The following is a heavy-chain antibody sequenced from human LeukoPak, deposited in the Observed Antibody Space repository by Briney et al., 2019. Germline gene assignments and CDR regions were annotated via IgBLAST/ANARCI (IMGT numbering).Heavy chain of an antibody. CDR3: ARDAGNSGFGCDL. Sequence: GGSLRLSCAASGFIFSQYSMNWVRQAPGKGLEWVSHIRSSSETFYADSVKGRFTISRDNARNSLYLQMNNLRGEDTAIYYCARDAGNSGFGCDLWGQGTLVTVSS. CDR1: GFIFSQYS. CDR2: IRSSSET. J-gene: IGHJ5*02. V-gene: IGHV3-48*01. D-gene: IGHD6-19*01.